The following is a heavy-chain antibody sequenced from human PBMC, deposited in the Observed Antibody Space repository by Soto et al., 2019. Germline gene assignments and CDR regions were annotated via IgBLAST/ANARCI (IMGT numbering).Heavy chain of an antibody. V-gene: IGHV4-34*02. Sequence: QLQQWGAGPLRPLETLSLTCGVSGGSFGGYYWAWIRQSPEKGLEWIGEINDRGSVNYNPSLKSRVSISVDTSKSHYSLTLRSVTAADTAIYYCARESHCILTGPPWVWYFDLWGRGTLVTVSS. CDR3: ARESHCILTGPPWVWYFDL. CDR1: GGSFGGYY. D-gene: IGHD3-9*01. CDR2: INDRGSV. J-gene: IGHJ2*01.